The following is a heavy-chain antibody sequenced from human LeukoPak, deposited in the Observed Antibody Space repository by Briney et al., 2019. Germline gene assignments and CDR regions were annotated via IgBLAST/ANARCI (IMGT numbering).Heavy chain of an antibody. J-gene: IGHJ3*02. CDR2: MNPSSGNT. V-gene: IGHV1-8*01. CDR3: ARGTYYYDSSGYFARPREAFDI. CDR1: GYTFTSYD. Sequence: ASVKVSCKASGYTFTSYDINWVRQATGQGLEWMGGMNPSSGNTGYAQKFQGRVTMTRNTSISTAYMELSSLRSEDTAVYYCARGTYYYDSSGYFARPREAFDIWGQGTMVTVSS. D-gene: IGHD3-22*01.